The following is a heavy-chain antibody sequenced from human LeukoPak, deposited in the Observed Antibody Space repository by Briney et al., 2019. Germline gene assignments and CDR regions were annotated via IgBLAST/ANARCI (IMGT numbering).Heavy chain of an antibody. CDR1: GGSFSDYY. CDR3: ARLLWFGELLPPNWFDP. CDR2: ISHSGST. D-gene: IGHD3-10*01. J-gene: IGHJ5*02. Sequence: SETLSLTCAVYGGSFSDYYWSWIRQPPGKGLEWIGEISHSGSTNYNPSLKSRVTISVDTSKNQFSLKLSSVTAADTAVYYCARLLWFGELLPPNWFDPWGQGTLVTVSS. V-gene: IGHV4-34*01.